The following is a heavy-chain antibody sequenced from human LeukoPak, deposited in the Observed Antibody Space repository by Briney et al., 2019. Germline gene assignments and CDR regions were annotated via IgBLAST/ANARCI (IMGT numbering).Heavy chain of an antibody. J-gene: IGHJ5*02. V-gene: IGHV1-2*02. D-gene: IGHD1-26*01. CDR3: ARTPQWELLNWSDP. CDR1: GYTFTGYY. CDR2: INPNSGGT. Sequence: ASVKVSCKASGYTFTGYYVHWVRQAPGQELEWMGWINPNSGGTDFAQKFQGRFTMTRDTSISTAYMELSRLRSDDTALYYCARTPQWELLNWSDPWGQGTLVIVSS.